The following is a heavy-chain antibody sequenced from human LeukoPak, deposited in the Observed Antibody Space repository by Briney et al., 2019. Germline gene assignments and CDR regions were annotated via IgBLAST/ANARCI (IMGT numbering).Heavy chain of an antibody. CDR2: IYYSGST. D-gene: IGHD6-13*01. Sequence: SGTLSLTCTVSGGSISSDNYYWGWIRQPPGKGLEWIGTIYYSGSTYYNPSLKSRVTISVDTSNNQFSLKLSSVTAADTAVYYCARRYDSSWTFDYWGQGTLVTVSS. J-gene: IGHJ4*02. V-gene: IGHV4-39*01. CDR1: GGSISSDNYY. CDR3: ARRYDSSWTFDY.